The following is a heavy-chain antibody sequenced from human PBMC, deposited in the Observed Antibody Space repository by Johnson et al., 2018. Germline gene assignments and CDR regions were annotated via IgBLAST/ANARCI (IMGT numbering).Heavy chain of an antibody. CDR2: IRPKVYGGTT. D-gene: IGHD4-17*01. CDR3: TRDDYGVKDDAFDI. V-gene: IGHV3-49*03. Sequence: VQLVQSGGGVVQPGRSLRLSCTASGFTFSDYALSWYRQAPGKGLEWVGFIRPKVYGGTTEYAASVEARFFISRDDSKNIAYLQMNSLKTEDTALYYCTRDDYGVKDDAFDIWGQGTMVTVSS. CDR1: GFTFSDYA. J-gene: IGHJ3*02.